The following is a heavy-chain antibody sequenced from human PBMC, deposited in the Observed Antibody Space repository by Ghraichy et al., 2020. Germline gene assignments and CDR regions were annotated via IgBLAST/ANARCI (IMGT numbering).Heavy chain of an antibody. D-gene: IGHD3-10*01. Sequence: QTLSLTCTFSGFSLSTSGMCVSWIRQPPGKALEWLARIDWDDDKYYSTSLKTRLTISKDTSKNQVVLTMTNMDPVDTATYYCARFYYYGSGSYSAFDIWGQGTMVTVSS. V-gene: IGHV2-70*11. CDR2: IDWDDDK. CDR3: ARFYYYGSGSYSAFDI. CDR1: GFSLSTSGMC. J-gene: IGHJ3*02.